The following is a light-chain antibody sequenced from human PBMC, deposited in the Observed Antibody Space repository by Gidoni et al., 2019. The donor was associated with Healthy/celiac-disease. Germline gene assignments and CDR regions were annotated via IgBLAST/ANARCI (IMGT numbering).Light chain of an antibody. CDR3: QQYNSFSLT. CDR2: NAS. V-gene: IGKV1-5*03. J-gene: IGKJ1*01. CDR1: QSISSW. Sequence: DIQMTQSPSTLSAAIGARVTIPCRASQSISSWLAWYQQKPGKAPKLLIYNASSLESGVPSRFSGSGSGTEFTLTISSLQPDDFATYYCQQYNSFSLTFGQGTKLEIK.